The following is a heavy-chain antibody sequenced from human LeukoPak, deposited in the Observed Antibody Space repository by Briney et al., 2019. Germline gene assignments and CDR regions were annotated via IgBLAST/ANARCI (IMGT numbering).Heavy chain of an antibody. CDR2: IYSSGST. V-gene: IGHV4-4*07. CDR1: GVSISNYY. J-gene: IGHJ5*02. Sequence: SETLSLTCTVSGVSISNYYWSWLRQPAGKGLEWIGRIYSSGSTNYNPSLKSRVTMSVDTSKNQFSLKLSSVTAADTAVYHCARDDTGRVGWFDPWGQGTLVTVSS. CDR3: ARDDTGRVGWFDP. D-gene: IGHD1-1*01.